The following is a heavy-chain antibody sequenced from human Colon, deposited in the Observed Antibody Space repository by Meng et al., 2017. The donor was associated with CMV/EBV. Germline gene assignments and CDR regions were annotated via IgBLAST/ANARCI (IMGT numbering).Heavy chain of an antibody. J-gene: IGHJ4*02. D-gene: IGHD3-3*01. CDR1: GFSFNFAW. CDR3: ASTTFYDLWSFYSN. Sequence: GESLKISCSASGFSFNFAWMSWVRQAPGKGLEWVGRIKSKSDGGTTDYNAPVKGRFTISRDDSKNTLYLQMNSLKTEDTAVYYCASTTFYDLWSFYSNWGQGTLVTVSS. CDR2: IKSKSDGGTT. V-gene: IGHV3-15*01.